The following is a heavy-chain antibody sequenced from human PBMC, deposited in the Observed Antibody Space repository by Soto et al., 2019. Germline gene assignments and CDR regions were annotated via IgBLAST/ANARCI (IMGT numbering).Heavy chain of an antibody. CDR2: ISGSGSGSGGSI. J-gene: IGHJ4*02. CDR3: AQGARNVDTAMVYFDY. D-gene: IGHD5-18*01. Sequence: GGSLRLSCAASGFTFSSYAMNWVRQAPGKGLEWVSIISGSGSGSGGSIYYADSVKGRFTISRDNSKNTLYLQVNSLRAEDTAVYYCAQGARNVDTAMVYFDYWGQGTQVTV. V-gene: IGHV3-23*01. CDR1: GFTFSSYA.